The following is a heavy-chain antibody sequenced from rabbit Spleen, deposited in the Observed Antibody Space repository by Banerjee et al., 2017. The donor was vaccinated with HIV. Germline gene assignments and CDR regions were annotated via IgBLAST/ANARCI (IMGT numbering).Heavy chain of an antibody. D-gene: IGHD6-1*01. CDR3: ARAGYAGYGYDL. J-gene: IGHJ4*01. Sequence: QEQLVESGGGLVKPEGSLTLTCKASGFSFRGRDVMCWVRQAPGKGLEWIACINAATAKPVYATWAKGRFTISRTSSTTVTLRMTSLTAADTATYFCARAGYAGYGYDLWGPGTLVTVS. CDR2: INAATAKP. CDR1: GFSFRGRDV. V-gene: IGHV1S45*01.